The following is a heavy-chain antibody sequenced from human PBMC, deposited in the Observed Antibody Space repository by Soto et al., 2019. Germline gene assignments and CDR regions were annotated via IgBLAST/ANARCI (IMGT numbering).Heavy chain of an antibody. V-gene: IGHV3-21*01. J-gene: IGHJ4*02. Sequence: LRLSCAASGFTFSSYSMNWVRQAPGKGLEWVSSISSSSSYIYYADSVKGRFTISRGNAKNSLYLQMNSLRAEDTAVYYCARGGHTAHDYWGQGTLVTVSS. CDR2: ISSSSSYI. D-gene: IGHD5-18*01. CDR1: GFTFSSYS. CDR3: ARGGHTAHDY.